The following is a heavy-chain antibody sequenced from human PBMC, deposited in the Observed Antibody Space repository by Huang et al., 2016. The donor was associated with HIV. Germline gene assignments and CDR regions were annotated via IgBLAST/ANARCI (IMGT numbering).Heavy chain of an antibody. D-gene: IGHD1-1*01. Sequence: QVQFLQSGPEAKKPGASVTVSCKASGYTFAAHGISWVRQAPGRGLEWMGGSSAYNRQTYKAQKFEGRVALTTDTSTNTDFLEVRSLRSDDTADDYCVSTVHDFNLWGPGTLVTVSS. J-gene: IGHJ4*02. CDR2: SSAYNRQT. CDR3: VSTVHDFNL. CDR1: GYTFAAHG. V-gene: IGHV1-18*01.